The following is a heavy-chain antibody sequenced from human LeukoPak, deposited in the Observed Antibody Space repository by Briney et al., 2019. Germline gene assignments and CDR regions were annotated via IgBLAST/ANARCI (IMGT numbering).Heavy chain of an antibody. V-gene: IGHV4-30-4*01. CDR3: ASESADNYYDSSGLN. J-gene: IGHJ4*02. CDR2: IYYSGST. D-gene: IGHD3-22*01. CDR1: GGSISSGDYY. Sequence: PSQTLSLTCTVSGGSISSGDYYWSWIRQPPGKGLEWIGYIYYSGSTYYNPSLKGRVTISVDTSKNQFSLKLSSVTAADTAVYYCASESADNYYDSSGLNWGQGTLVTVSS.